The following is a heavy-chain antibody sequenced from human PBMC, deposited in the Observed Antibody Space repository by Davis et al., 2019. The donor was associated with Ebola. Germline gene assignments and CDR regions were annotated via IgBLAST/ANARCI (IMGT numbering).Heavy chain of an antibody. V-gene: IGHV3-9*01. D-gene: IGHD3-9*01. J-gene: IGHJ6*02. CDR2: VSWHSSNI. CDR1: GFTFDNYA. CDR3: AKDEAAGYTYYYGMDV. Sequence: SLKISCAASGFTFDNYAMHWVRQAPGKGLEWVSGVSWHSSNIGYADSVKGRFTISRDNAKNSLYLEMNSLRTEDTALYYCAKDEAAGYTYYYGMDVWGQGTTVTVSS.